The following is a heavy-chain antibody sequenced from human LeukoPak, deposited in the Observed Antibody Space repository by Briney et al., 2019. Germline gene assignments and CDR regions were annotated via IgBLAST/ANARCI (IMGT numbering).Heavy chain of an antibody. CDR2: IYYTGNT. Sequence: SETLSLTCSVSGDSITGYYWGWIRQPPGKGLERIGNIYYTGNTYYNSSLKSRVTISLDTSKNQFSLKVISMTAADTAAYYCTKSDGYGLIRICGRGTMVTVSS. J-gene: IGHJ3*02. CDR3: TKSDGYGLIRI. V-gene: IGHV4-39*07. CDR1: GDSITGYY. D-gene: IGHD3-10*01.